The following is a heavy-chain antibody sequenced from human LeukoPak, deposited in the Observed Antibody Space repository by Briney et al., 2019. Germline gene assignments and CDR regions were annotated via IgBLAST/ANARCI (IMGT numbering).Heavy chain of an antibody. V-gene: IGHV1-18*04. CDR3: ARAVRCGGDCYYFDY. D-gene: IGHD2-21*02. J-gene: IGHJ4*02. Sequence: ASVKVSSKASGYTFTSYGISWVRQAPGQGLEWMGWISAYNGNTNYAQKLQGRVTMTTDTSTSTAYMELRSLRSDDTAVYYCARAVRCGGDCYYFDYWGQGTLVTVSS. CDR1: GYTFTSYG. CDR2: ISAYNGNT.